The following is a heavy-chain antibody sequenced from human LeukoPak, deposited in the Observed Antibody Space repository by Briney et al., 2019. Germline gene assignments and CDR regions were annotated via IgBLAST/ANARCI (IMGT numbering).Heavy chain of an antibody. J-gene: IGHJ6*02. D-gene: IGHD3-3*01. Sequence: ASATVSCKASGYTFTGYYMHWVRQAPGQGLEWMGWINPNSGGTNYAQKFQGRVTMTRDTSISTAYMELSRLRSDDTVVYYCARLTIFGVVTHYGMDVWGQGTTVTVSS. CDR2: INPNSGGT. CDR3: ARLTIFGVVTHYGMDV. V-gene: IGHV1-2*02. CDR1: GYTFTGYY.